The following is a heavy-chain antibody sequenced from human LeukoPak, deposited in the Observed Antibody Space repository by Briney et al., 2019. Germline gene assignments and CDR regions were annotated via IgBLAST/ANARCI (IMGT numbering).Heavy chain of an antibody. Sequence: GASVKVSCTASVYSFTDYYMLWGRQAPGQGLEWMGWINPNTGGTNSAQKFQGRVTMTRDTSITTVYMEVSWLTSDDTAIYYCARADRLHGGPYLIGPWGQGTLVTVSS. V-gene: IGHV1-2*02. CDR2: INPNTGGT. J-gene: IGHJ5*02. D-gene: IGHD2-21*01. CDR3: ARADRLHGGPYLIGP. CDR1: VYSFTDYY.